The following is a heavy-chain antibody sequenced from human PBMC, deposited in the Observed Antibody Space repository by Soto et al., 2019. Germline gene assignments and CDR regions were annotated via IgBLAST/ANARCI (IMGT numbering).Heavy chain of an antibody. V-gene: IGHV3-23*01. J-gene: IGHJ4*02. D-gene: IGHD5-18*01. CDR3: AKPRYSYGYWSLDY. CDR1: GFTFSSYA. Sequence: GGSLRLSCAASGFTFSSYAMSWVRQAPGKGLEWVSAISGSGGSTYYADSVKGRFTISRDNSKNTLYLQMNSLRAEDTAVYYCAKPRYSYGYWSLDYWGQGTLVTVSS. CDR2: ISGSGGST.